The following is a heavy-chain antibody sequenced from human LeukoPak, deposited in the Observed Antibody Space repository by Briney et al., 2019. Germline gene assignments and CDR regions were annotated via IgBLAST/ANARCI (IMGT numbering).Heavy chain of an antibody. J-gene: IGHJ4*02. CDR2: ISSSSSYI. CDR1: GFTFSSYS. D-gene: IGHD3-16*01. V-gene: IGHV3-21*01. CDR3: ARDRPGGELSKFDY. Sequence: GGSLRLSCAASGFTFSSYSMNWVRQAPGKGLEWVSSISSSSSYIYYADSVKGRFTISRDDAKNSLYLQMNSLRAEDTAVYYCARDRPGGELSKFDYWGQGTLVTVSS.